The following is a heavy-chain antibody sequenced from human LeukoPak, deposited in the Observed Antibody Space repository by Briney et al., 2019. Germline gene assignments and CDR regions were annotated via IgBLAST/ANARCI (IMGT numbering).Heavy chain of an antibody. CDR3: AKNSGSYEN. CDR1: GLTFSTYA. J-gene: IGHJ4*02. Sequence: GGSLRLSCAASGLTFSTYAMRWIRQAPGKGLEWVSAISGSGGSTYYADSVKGRFTISRNNSKNTLYLQMNSLRAEDTAVYYCAKNSGSYENWGQGTLVTVSS. V-gene: IGHV3-23*01. CDR2: ISGSGGST. D-gene: IGHD1-26*01.